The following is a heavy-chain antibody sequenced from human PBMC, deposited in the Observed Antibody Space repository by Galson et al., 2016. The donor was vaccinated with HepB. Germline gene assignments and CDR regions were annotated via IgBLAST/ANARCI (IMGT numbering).Heavy chain of an antibody. V-gene: IGHV3-7*03. CDR3: ASGVGAGWLIEY. CDR1: GLKFSNEW. CDR2: IKQDGSET. J-gene: IGHJ4*02. Sequence: SLRLSCAASGLKFSNEWMNWVRQAPGKGLEWVANIKQDGSETYYVDSVKGRFSISRDNAKNLLFLQMNSLRVDDTAVYFCASGVGAGWLIEYWGLGTLVTVSS. D-gene: IGHD6-19*01.